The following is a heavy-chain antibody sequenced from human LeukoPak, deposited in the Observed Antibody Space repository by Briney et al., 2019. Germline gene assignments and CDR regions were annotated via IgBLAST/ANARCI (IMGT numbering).Heavy chain of an antibody. Sequence: QPGRSLRLSCAASGFTFSSYGMHWVRQAPGKGLEWVAVIWYDGGNKYYADSVKGRFTISRDNSKNTLYLQMNSLRAEDTAVYYCARDDYGDYVWSQPTFDYWGQGTLVTVSS. D-gene: IGHD4-17*01. J-gene: IGHJ4*02. CDR2: IWYDGGNK. CDR3: ARDDYGDYVWSQPTFDY. CDR1: GFTFSSYG. V-gene: IGHV3-33*01.